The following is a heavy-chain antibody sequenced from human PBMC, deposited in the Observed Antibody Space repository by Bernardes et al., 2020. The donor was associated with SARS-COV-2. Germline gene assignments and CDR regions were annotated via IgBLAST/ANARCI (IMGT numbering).Heavy chain of an antibody. V-gene: IGHV3-33*01. Sequence: GGSLRLSCTASGFTFSTYGMHWVRQVPGKGLEWLAVTLNDGSDKRHADSVKGRFTTSRDNSKNTLYLQMNSLREEDTAVYYCAREIVVVNSFFDHWGQGTLVTVSS. CDR1: GFTFSTYG. CDR3: AREIVVVNSFFDH. D-gene: IGHD3-22*01. CDR2: TLNDGSDK. J-gene: IGHJ4*02.